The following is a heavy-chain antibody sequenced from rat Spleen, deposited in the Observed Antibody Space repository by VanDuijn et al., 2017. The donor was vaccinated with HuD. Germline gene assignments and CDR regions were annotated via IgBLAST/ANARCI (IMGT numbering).Heavy chain of an antibody. D-gene: IGHD1-7*01. J-gene: IGHJ4*01. CDR2: ISYSGST. CDR3: ARYPYGSLRVDA. Sequence: EVYLQESGPGLVKPSQSLSLTCSVTGDSITSIYWGWIRKLPGNKMEWMGYISYSGSTAYTPSLKSRISITRDISKNQIFLQLTSVTTEDTATYYCARYPYGSLRVDAWGQGASVIVSP. CDR1: GDSITSIY. V-gene: IGHV3-1*01.